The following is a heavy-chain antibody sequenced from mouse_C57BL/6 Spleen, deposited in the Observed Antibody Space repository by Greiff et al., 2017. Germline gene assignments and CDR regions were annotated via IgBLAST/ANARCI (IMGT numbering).Heavy chain of an antibody. Sequence: EVKLMESGEGLVKPGGSLKLSCAASGFTFSSYAMSWVRQTPGKRLEWVAYISSGGDYIYYADTVKGRFTISRDNARNTLYLQMSSLKSEDTAMYYCTRVDGYSVDYWGQGTTLTVSS. J-gene: IGHJ2*01. CDR1: GFTFSSYA. CDR3: TRVDGYSVDY. D-gene: IGHD2-3*01. V-gene: IGHV5-9-1*02. CDR2: ISSGGDYI.